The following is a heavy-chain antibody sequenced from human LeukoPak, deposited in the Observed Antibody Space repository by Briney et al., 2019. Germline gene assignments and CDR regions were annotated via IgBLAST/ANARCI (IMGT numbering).Heavy chain of an antibody. CDR3: ARGLAAADIDY. V-gene: IGHV1-46*01. CDR2: INPNGGST. Sequence: ASVKVSCKASGYTFTSYYIHWVRQAPGQGLEWMGIINPNGGSTSYAQKFQGRVTMTRDTSTSTVYMELSSLRSEDTAVYYCARGLAAADIDYWGQGTLVTVSS. CDR1: GYTFTSYY. D-gene: IGHD6-13*01. J-gene: IGHJ4*02.